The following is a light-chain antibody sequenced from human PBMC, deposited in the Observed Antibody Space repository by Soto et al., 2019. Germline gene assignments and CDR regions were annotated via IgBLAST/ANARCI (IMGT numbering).Light chain of an antibody. CDR2: RSD. J-gene: IGLJ3*02. V-gene: IGLV1-44*01. CDR3: AAWDDSLNAWA. Sequence: QSVLTQPPSASGTPGQRVTISCSGSSSNIGRNTVKWYRQLPGTAPKLLIGRSDQRPSGVPDRFSGSQFGTSASLAISGLQSEDEADHICAAWDDSLNAWAFGGGTKLTVL. CDR1: SSNIGRNT.